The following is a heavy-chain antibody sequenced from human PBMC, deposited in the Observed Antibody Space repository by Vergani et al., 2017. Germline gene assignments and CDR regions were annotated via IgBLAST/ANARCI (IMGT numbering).Heavy chain of an antibody. D-gene: IGHD6-13*01. CDR1: GGTFSSYV. Sequence: QVQLVQSGAEVKKPGSSVKVSCKASGGTFSSYVISWVRQVPGQGLEWMGRIIPIFGTANYAQKFQGRVTIAADESTSTAYMELSSLRSEDTAVYYCARETVVYSSSLWLGFDLWGRGTLVTVSS. CDR2: IIPIFGTA. V-gene: IGHV1-69*13. CDR3: ARETVVYSSSLWLGFDL. J-gene: IGHJ2*01.